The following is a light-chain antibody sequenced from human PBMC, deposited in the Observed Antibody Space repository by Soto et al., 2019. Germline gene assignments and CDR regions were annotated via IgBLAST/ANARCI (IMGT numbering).Light chain of an antibody. Sequence: IQRAQSPSSVSASVGDRVTITCRASQGISTWLAWYQQKPGKAPKLLIYGASNLQSGVPSRFSGSGSGTEFTLTISSLQPDDSATYYCQQYKSRRTFGQGGKVDIK. CDR2: GAS. V-gene: IGKV1-12*01. CDR1: QGISTW. J-gene: IGKJ1*01. CDR3: QQYKSRRT.